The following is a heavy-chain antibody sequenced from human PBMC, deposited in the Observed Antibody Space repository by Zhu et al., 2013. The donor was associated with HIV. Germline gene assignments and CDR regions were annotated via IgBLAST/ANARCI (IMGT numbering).Heavy chain of an antibody. J-gene: IGHJ4*02. Sequence: QVQLVQSGAEVKKPGASVKVSCKASGYTFTSYYMVWVRQAPGQGLEWMGVINPSGGSTGYEQKFQGRVTMIRDTSTSTVYMELSSLRSEDTAVYYCAREGQWLVHGGYYFDYWGQGTLVTVSS. V-gene: IGHV1-46*01. CDR2: INPSGGST. D-gene: IGHD6-19*01. CDR1: GYTFTSYY. CDR3: AREGQWLVHGGYYFDY.